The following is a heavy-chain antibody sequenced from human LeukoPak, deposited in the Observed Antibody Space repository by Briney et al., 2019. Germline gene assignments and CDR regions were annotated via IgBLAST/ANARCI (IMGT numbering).Heavy chain of an antibody. CDR1: GFTFSSYS. CDR2: ISSSSSYI. Sequence: GGSLRLSCAASGFTFSSYSMNWVRQAPGKRLEWVSSISSSSSYIYYADSVKGRFTISRDNAKNSLYLQMNSLRAEDTAVYYCASTSYSSSWFHFDYWGQGTLVTVSS. CDR3: ASTSYSSSWFHFDY. J-gene: IGHJ4*02. D-gene: IGHD6-13*01. V-gene: IGHV3-21*01.